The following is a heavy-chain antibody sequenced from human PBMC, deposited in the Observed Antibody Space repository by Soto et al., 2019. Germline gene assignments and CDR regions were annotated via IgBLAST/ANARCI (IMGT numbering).Heavy chain of an antibody. CDR1: GGSISSGNYY. V-gene: IGHV4-30-4*01. D-gene: IGHD3-22*01. CDR2: ISYSGST. CDR3: ARDHPGYDRSGYYRPYWYFDL. Sequence: QVQLQESGPGLVKPPQTLYLTCTVSGGSISSGNYYWRWIRQPPGKGLEWIGYISYSGSTYYNPSLKSRVTIAVDTSKNQFSLKLSAVTAADTAVYFCARDHPGYDRSGYYRPYWYFDLWGRGTLVTVSS. J-gene: IGHJ2*01.